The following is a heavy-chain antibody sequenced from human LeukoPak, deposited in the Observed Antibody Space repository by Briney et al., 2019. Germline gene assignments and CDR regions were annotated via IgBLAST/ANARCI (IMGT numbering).Heavy chain of an antibody. CDR3: ARGCRSWYPNTGQNWFDP. CDR2: IYYSGST. Sequence: PSETLSLTCTVSGGSISITTYYWGWIRQPPGKGLEWIGNIYYSGSTYYNPSLKSRVTISVDTSKNQFSLKLSSVTAADTAVYYCARGCRSWYPNTGQNWFDPWGQGTLVTVSS. J-gene: IGHJ5*02. V-gene: IGHV4-39*07. CDR1: GGSISITTYY. D-gene: IGHD6-13*01.